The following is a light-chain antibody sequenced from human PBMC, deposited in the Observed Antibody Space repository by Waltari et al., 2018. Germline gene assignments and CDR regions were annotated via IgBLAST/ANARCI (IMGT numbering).Light chain of an antibody. V-gene: IGLV3-21*01. J-gene: IGLJ2*01. CDR2: YNN. Sequence: SYVLTQPPSVSVAPGETARITCGGNNIGSKSVHWYQQEPGQAPILVIYYNNDRPSGIPERFSGSNSGNTATLTISRVDAGDEADYYCQVLDSDSDHVVFGGGTKLAVL. CDR3: QVLDSDSDHVV. CDR1: NIGSKS.